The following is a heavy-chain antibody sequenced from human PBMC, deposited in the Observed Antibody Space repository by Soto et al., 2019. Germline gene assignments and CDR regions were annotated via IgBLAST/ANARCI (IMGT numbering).Heavy chain of an antibody. Sequence: GGSLRLSCAASGFTFGSYWMSWVRQAPGKGLEWVDNIKQDGSEKYYVDSVKGRFTISRDNAKNSLYLQMNSLRTEDTALYSCERQVGDDAFDIWGQGTMVTVSS. V-gene: IGHV3-7*01. CDR2: IKQDGSEK. J-gene: IGHJ3*02. CDR1: GFTFGSYW. CDR3: ERQVGDDAFDI. D-gene: IGHD3-10*01.